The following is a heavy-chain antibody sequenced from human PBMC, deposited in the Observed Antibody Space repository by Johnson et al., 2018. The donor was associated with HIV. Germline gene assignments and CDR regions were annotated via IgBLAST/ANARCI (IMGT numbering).Heavy chain of an antibody. CDR3: ASDNMQALDN. CDR2: ISWNSGSI. J-gene: IGHJ3*02. Sequence: EVQLVESGGGLVQPGRSLRLSCAASGFTFDDYAMHWVRQAPGKGLEWVSGISWNSGSIGYADSVKGRFTISRDNAKNSLYLQMNRLRAEDQALYYCASDNMQALDNWGQGTMVTVSS. V-gene: IGHV3-9*01. D-gene: IGHD2-2*01. CDR1: GFTFDDYA.